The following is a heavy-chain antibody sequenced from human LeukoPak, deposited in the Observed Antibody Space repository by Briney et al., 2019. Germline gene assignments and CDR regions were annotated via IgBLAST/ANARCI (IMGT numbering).Heavy chain of an antibody. Sequence: RGESLKISCKGSGYSFTSYWISWVRQLPGKGLEWMGRIDPSDSYTNYSPSFQGHVTISADNSISTAYLQWSSLKASDTAMYYCARQGGNVCSGGSCYSVNWFDPWGQGTLVTVSS. CDR3: ARQGGNVCSGGSCYSVNWFDP. D-gene: IGHD2-15*01. CDR2: IDPSDSYT. CDR1: GYSFTSYW. J-gene: IGHJ5*02. V-gene: IGHV5-10-1*01.